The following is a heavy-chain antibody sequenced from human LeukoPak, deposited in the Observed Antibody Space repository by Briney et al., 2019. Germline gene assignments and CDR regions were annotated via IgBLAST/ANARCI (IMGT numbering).Heavy chain of an antibody. CDR1: GGSISSSNW. J-gene: IGHJ4*02. CDR2: IHHNGNI. D-gene: IGHD4-23*01. CDR3: ARGGTDLRWVFEY. V-gene: IGHV4-4*02. Sequence: TSETLSLTCAVSGGSISSSNWWSWVLQPPGKGLQWIAEIHHNGNINYNPSLKSRVTISIHKSNNQFSLKMNSVTAADTAVYYCARGGTDLRWVFEYWGQGTMFTVSS.